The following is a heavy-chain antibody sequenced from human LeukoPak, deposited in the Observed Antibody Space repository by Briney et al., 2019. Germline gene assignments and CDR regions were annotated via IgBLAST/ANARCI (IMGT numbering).Heavy chain of an antibody. CDR2: ISYDGSNK. D-gene: IGHD5-24*01. CDR1: GFTFSSYG. Sequence: GRSLRLSCAASGFTFSSYGMHWVRQAPGKGLEWVAVISYDGSNKYYADSVRGRFTISRDNSKDTLYLQMNSLRAEDTAIYYCARDIQLSTWGLGTMVTVSS. CDR3: ARDIQLST. J-gene: IGHJ3*01. V-gene: IGHV3-30*03.